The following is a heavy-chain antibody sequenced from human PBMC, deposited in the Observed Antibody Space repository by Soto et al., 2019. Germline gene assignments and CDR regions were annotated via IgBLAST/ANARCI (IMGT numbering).Heavy chain of an antibody. CDR2: ISFSGAT. D-gene: IGHD5-18*01. Sequence: SETLSLTCTVSGVSITSYFWSWIRQTPGKGLDWIGSISFSGATYSNPSLNRRATISLDTSKNQFTLTLISATAADTATYYCARQENPLARYGGDFDYWGQGTQVTVSS. V-gene: IGHV4-59*01. J-gene: IGHJ4*02. CDR3: ARQENPLARYGGDFDY. CDR1: GVSITSYF.